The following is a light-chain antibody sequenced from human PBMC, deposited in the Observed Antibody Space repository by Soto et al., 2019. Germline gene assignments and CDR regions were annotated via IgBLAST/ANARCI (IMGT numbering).Light chain of an antibody. CDR3: QQRSNLPPWT. CDR2: DAS. V-gene: IGKV3-11*01. CDR1: QSISVF. Sequence: EIVLTQSPATLSLSPGERATLSCRASQSISVFLAWYQQKPGQSPRLLIYDASNRATGTPARFSGRGSGTDFTLTISSLEPEDFAIYYCQQRSNLPPWTFGQGTKVEI. J-gene: IGKJ1*01.